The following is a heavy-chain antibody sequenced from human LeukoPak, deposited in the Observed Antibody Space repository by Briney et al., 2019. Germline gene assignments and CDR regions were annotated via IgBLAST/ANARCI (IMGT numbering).Heavy chain of an antibody. Sequence: PSETLPLTCTVSGGSLSGYYWSWIRQPPGKGLEWIGYIYYSGSTRYNPSLKSRLTISVDTSKNQFSLKLTSVTAADTAVYYCARAAVSTTAVLDYWGQGALVTVSS. CDR2: IYYSGST. V-gene: IGHV4-59*01. D-gene: IGHD4-11*01. J-gene: IGHJ4*02. CDR1: GGSLSGYY. CDR3: ARAAVSTTAVLDY.